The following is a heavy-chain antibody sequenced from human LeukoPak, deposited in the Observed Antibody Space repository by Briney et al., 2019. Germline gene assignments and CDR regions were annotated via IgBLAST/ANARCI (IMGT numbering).Heavy chain of an antibody. CDR3: ARYSSSWQALTP. V-gene: IGHV3-9*01. CDR2: ISWNSGSI. Sequence: GGSLRLSCAASGFTFDDYAMHWVRQAPGKGLEWVSGISWNSGSIGYADSVKGRFTVSRDNAKNSLYLQMNSLRAEDTALYYCARYSSSWQALTPWGQGTLVTVPS. D-gene: IGHD6-13*01. J-gene: IGHJ5*02. CDR1: GFTFDDYA.